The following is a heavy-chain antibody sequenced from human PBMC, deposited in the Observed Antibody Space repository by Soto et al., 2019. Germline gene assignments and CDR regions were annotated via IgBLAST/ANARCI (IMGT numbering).Heavy chain of an antibody. CDR2: INHSGSI. D-gene: IGHD3-10*01. V-gene: IGHV4-34*01. CDR3: ARGRAYYYGSRDDAFDI. CDR1: GRSFSGYN. Sequence: SETLSLGCAVKGRSFSGYNCTWIPQPPGKGLEWIGEINHSGSINYNPSLKSRVTISVDTSKNQFSLKLSSVTAADTAVYYCARGRAYYYGSRDDAFDIWGQGKMVT. J-gene: IGHJ3*02.